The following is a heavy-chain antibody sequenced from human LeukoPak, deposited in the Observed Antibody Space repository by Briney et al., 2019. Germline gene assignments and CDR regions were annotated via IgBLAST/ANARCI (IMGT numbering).Heavy chain of an antibody. CDR2: INHSGST. J-gene: IGHJ4*02. CDR3: AREGSDYYGSGSDFDY. CDR1: GGSFSGYY. V-gene: IGHV4-34*01. D-gene: IGHD3-10*01. Sequence: PSETLSLTCAVYGGSFSGYYWSWIRQPPGKGLEWIGEINHSGSTNYNPSLKSRVTISVDTSKNQFSLKLSSVTAADTAVYYCAREGSDYYGSGSDFDYWGQGTLVTVSS.